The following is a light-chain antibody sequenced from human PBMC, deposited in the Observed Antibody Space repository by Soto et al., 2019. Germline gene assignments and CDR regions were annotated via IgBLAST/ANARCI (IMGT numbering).Light chain of an antibody. Sequence: DIVMTQSPDSLAVSLGERATINCKSSRSLLYTSKNKNYLAWYQQKPGQPPKLLLYWASTRQSGVPDRFSGSGSGTHFTLSISSLQAEDVAVYYCQQCSGPPWTFGQGTKVDIK. V-gene: IGKV4-1*01. CDR2: WAS. CDR3: QQCSGPPWT. CDR1: RSLLYTSKNKNY. J-gene: IGKJ1*01.